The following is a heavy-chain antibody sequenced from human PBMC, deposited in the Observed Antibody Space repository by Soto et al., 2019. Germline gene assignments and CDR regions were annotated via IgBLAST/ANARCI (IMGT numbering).Heavy chain of an antibody. J-gene: IGHJ5*02. V-gene: IGHV1-2*04. Sequence: QVQLVQSGAEVKKPGASVKVSCKASGYTFTGYYMHWVRQAPGQGLEWMGWINPNSGGTNYAQKFQGWVTMTRDTSLSTAYMELSRLRSDDTAVYYCARDQESIAARLSWFDPWGQGTLVTVSS. D-gene: IGHD6-6*01. CDR2: INPNSGGT. CDR3: ARDQESIAARLSWFDP. CDR1: GYTFTGYY.